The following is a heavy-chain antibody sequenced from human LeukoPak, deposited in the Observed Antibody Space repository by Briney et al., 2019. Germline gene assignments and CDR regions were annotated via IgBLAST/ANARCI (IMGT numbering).Heavy chain of an antibody. V-gene: IGHV1-2*02. CDR3: AREGTYYYDSSGLDY. J-gene: IGHJ4*02. D-gene: IGHD3-22*01. CDR2: INPNSGGT. Sequence: ASVKVSYKASGYTFTGYYMHWVRQAPGQGLEWMGWINPNSGGTNNAQKFQGRVTMTRDTSISTAYMELSRLRSDDTAVYYCAREGTYYYDSSGLDYWGQGTLVTVSS. CDR1: GYTFTGYY.